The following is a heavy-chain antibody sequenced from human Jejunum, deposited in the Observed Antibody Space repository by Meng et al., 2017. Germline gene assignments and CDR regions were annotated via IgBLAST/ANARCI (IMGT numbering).Heavy chain of an antibody. CDR1: GFTFSDYY. CDR3: ARYRSGSSDY. D-gene: IGHD6-19*01. CDR2: IWFDGSKT. Sequence: QEQVVESGGGLVKPGGSLRLSCAASGFTFSDYYMSWVRQAPGKGLEWVAVIWFDGSKTYYADSVKGRFTVSRDNSKNTLYLQMNSLRADDTAVYYCARYRSGSSDYWGPGTLVTVSS. V-gene: IGHV3-33*08. J-gene: IGHJ4*02.